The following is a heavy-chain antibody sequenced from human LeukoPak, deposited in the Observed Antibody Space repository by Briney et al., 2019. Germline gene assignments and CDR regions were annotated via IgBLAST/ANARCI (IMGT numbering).Heavy chain of an antibody. CDR1: GFTFDDYA. Sequence: GRSLRLSCAASGFTFDDYAMHWVRQAPGKGLEWVSGINWNGGSTGYADSVKGRFTISRDNAKNSLYLQMNSLRAEDTALYHCARDHVTRFDPWGQGTLVTVSS. D-gene: IGHD3-10*02. CDR2: INWNGGST. J-gene: IGHJ5*02. CDR3: ARDHVTRFDP. V-gene: IGHV3-20*01.